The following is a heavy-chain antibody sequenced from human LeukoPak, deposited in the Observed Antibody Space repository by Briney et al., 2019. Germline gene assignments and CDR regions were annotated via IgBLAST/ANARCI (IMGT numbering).Heavy chain of an antibody. D-gene: IGHD3-22*01. CDR2: IYTSGST. CDR3: ARDQSDSRAFDI. V-gene: IGHV4-61*02. J-gene: IGHJ3*02. CDR1: GGSISSGSYY. Sequence: SETLSLTCTVSGGSISSGSYYWSWIRQPAGKGLEWIGRIYTSGSTNYNPSLKSRVTISVDTSKNQFSLKLSSVTAADTAVYYCARDQSDSRAFDIWGQGTMVTVSS.